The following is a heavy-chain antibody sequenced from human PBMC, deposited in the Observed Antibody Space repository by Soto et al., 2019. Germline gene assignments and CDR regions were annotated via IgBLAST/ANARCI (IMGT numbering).Heavy chain of an antibody. CDR1: GGSISSYY. V-gene: IGHV4-59*01. J-gene: IGHJ4*02. Sequence: SETLSLTCTVSGGSISSYYWSWIRQPPGKGLEWIGYIYYSGSTNYNPSLKSRVTISVDTSKNQFSLKLSSVTAADTAVYYCAQSDQELFFDYWGQGTLVTVSS. CDR3: AQSDQELFFDY. CDR2: IYYSGST. D-gene: IGHD1-7*01.